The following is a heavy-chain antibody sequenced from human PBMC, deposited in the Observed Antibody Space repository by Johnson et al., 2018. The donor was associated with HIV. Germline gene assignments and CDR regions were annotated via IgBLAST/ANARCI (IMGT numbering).Heavy chain of an antibody. V-gene: IGHV3-33*08. J-gene: IGHJ3*02. D-gene: IGHD3-16*01. CDR2: IWYDGLNK. Sequence: QVQLVESGGGVVQPGRSLKLSCAASGFPFSSYAMHWVRQAPGKGLEWVTVIWYDGLNKYYADSMKGRFTISRDNSKNTLYLQMNSLRAEDTAVYYCARDKGWGTFDIWGQGTMVTVSS. CDR3: ARDKGWGTFDI. CDR1: GFPFSSYA.